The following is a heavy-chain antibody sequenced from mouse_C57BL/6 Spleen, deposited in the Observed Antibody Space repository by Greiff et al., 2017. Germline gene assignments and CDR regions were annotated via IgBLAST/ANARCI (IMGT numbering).Heavy chain of an antibody. Sequence: QVQLQQPGAELVKPGASVKMSCKASGYTFTSYWITWVKQRPGQGLEWIGDIYPGSGSTNYNEKFKSKATLTVDTSSSTAYMQLSSLTSEDSAVYYCARRAYYYGSSSYYAMDYWGQGTSVTVSS. CDR3: ARRAYYYGSSSYYAMDY. D-gene: IGHD1-1*01. J-gene: IGHJ4*01. V-gene: IGHV1-55*01. CDR1: GYTFTSYW. CDR2: IYPGSGST.